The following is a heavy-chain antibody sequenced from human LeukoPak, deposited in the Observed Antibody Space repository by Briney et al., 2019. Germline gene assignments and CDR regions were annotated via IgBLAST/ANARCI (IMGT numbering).Heavy chain of an antibody. CDR3: AYDSSGYMHY. CDR2: IKHSGST. J-gene: IGHJ4*02. V-gene: IGHV4-34*01. Sequence: SETLSLTCAVYGGSFSGYYWSWIRQPPGKGLEWIGEIKHSGSTNYNPSLKSRVTISVDTSKNQVSLKLSSVTAADTALYYCAYDSSGYMHYWGQGTLVTVSS. D-gene: IGHD3-22*01. CDR1: GGSFSGYY.